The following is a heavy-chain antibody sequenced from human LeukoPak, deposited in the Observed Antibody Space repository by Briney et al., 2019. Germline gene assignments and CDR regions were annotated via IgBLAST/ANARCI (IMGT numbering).Heavy chain of an antibody. CDR2: INHSGST. CDR3: ARQTGSGLFTLP. Sequence: SETLSLTCAVYVGSFSGYYWSWIRQPPGKGLEWIGEINHSGSTNYSPSLKSRVTISVDTSKNQFSLKLSSVTAADTAVYYCARQTGSGLFTLPGGQGTLVTVSS. D-gene: IGHD3/OR15-3a*01. V-gene: IGHV4-34*01. CDR1: VGSFSGYY. J-gene: IGHJ4*02.